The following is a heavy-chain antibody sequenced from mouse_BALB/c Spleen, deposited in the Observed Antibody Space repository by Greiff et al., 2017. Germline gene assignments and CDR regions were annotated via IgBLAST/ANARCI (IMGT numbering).Heavy chain of an antibody. Sequence: DVLLVESGGGLVKPGGSLKLSCESNEYEFPSHDMSWVRKTPEKRLELVAAINSDGGSTYYPDTMERRFIISRDNTKKTLYLQMSSLRSEDTALYYGARHEGYGDSSWFAYWGQGTLVTVSA. CDR2: INSDGGST. V-gene: IGHV5-2*01. D-gene: IGHD2-13*01. CDR3: ARHEGYGDSSWFAY. CDR1: EYEFPSHD. J-gene: IGHJ3*01.